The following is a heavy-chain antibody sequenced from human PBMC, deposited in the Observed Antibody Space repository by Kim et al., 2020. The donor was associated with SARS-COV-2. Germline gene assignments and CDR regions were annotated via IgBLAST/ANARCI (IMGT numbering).Heavy chain of an antibody. CDR1: GYTFTSYG. D-gene: IGHD3-16*02. J-gene: IGHJ4*02. V-gene: IGHV1-18*01. CDR3: ARGRAHTFGGVIPILEQSLFDY. Sequence: ASVKVSCKASGYTFTSYGISWVRQAPGQGLEWMGWISAYNGNTNYAQKLQGRVTMTTDTSTSTAYMELRSLRSDDTAVYYCARGRAHTFGGVIPILEQSLFDYWGQGTLVTVSS. CDR2: ISAYNGNT.